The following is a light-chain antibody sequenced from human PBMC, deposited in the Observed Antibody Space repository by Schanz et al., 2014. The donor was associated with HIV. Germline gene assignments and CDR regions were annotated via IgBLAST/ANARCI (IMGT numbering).Light chain of an antibody. CDR2: AAS. J-gene: IGKJ4*01. V-gene: IGKV1-27*01. CDR1: QSVSSSY. CDR3: QKYNSVPLP. Sequence: TQSPGTLSLSPGERATLSCRASQSVSSSYLAWYQQKPGKVPKLLIYAASTLQSGVPSRFSGTGSGTDFTLTISSLQPEDVATYYCQKYNSVPLPFGGGTKVEIK.